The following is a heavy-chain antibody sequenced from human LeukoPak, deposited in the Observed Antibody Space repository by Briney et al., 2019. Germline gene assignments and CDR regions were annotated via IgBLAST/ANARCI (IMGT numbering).Heavy chain of an antibody. J-gene: IGHJ4*02. D-gene: IGHD1-26*01. CDR1: GFTFSSYA. Sequence: PGGSLRLSCAASGFTFSSYAMSWVRQAPGKGLEWVSAISGSGGSTYYADSVKGRFTISRDNSKNTLYLQMNSLRAEDTAVYYCASQAAGSGSYYYCFDYWGQGTLVTVSS. V-gene: IGHV3-23*01. CDR2: ISGSGGST. CDR3: ASQAAGSGSYYYCFDY.